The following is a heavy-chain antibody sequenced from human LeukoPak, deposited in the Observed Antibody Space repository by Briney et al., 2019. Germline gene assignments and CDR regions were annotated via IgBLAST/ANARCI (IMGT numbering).Heavy chain of an antibody. CDR3: ARGFTIFGVVNDGFDI. J-gene: IGHJ3*02. CDR2: INSDGSST. D-gene: IGHD3-3*01. Sequence: GGSLRLSCAASAFTFSNYWMHWVRHAPGKGLVWVSRINSDGSSTSYADSVKGQFTISRDNANNTLYLQMNSLGVEDTAVYYCARGFTIFGVVNDGFDIWGQGTTVTVSS. CDR1: AFTFSNYW. V-gene: IGHV3-74*01.